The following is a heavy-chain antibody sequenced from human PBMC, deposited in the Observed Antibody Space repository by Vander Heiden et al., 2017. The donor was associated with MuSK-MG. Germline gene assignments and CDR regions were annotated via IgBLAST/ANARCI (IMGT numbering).Heavy chain of an antibody. D-gene: IGHD6-13*01. J-gene: IGHJ6*03. V-gene: IGHV4-34*01. CDR2: INHSGST. CDR1: GGSFSGYY. Sequence: QVQLQQWGAGLLKPSETLSLTCAVYGGSFSGYYWSWIRQPPGKGLGWIGEINHSGSTNYNPSLKSRVTISVDTSKNQFSLKLSSVTAADTAVYYCARTGSSWPDYYMDVWGKGTTVTVSS. CDR3: ARTGSSWPDYYMDV.